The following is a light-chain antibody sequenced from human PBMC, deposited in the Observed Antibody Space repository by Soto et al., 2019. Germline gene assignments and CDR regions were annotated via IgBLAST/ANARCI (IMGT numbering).Light chain of an antibody. CDR3: SSFTAILTVI. Sequence: QSALTQPASVSGSPGQSITISCTGTTNDVGTYNYVSWHQQHPGKAPKLIIYDVTNRPSGVSNRFSGSKSGNTASLAISGLQAEDEADYYCSSFTAILTVIFGGGTKLTVL. V-gene: IGLV2-14*03. CDR2: DVT. J-gene: IGLJ2*01. CDR1: TNDVGTYNY.